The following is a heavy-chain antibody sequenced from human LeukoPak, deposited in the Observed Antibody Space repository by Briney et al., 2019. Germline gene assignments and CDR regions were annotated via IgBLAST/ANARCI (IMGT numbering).Heavy chain of an antibody. Sequence: SETLSLTCTVSGGSFSSYYWSWIRQPPGKGLEWIGYIYYSGSTNYNPSLKSRVTISVDTSKNQFSLKLSSVTAADTAVYYCARSTYYDFWSGPPGWFDPWGQGTLVTVSS. CDR3: ARSTYYDFWSGPPGWFDP. J-gene: IGHJ5*02. CDR2: IYYSGST. CDR1: GGSFSSYY. D-gene: IGHD3-3*01. V-gene: IGHV4-59*01.